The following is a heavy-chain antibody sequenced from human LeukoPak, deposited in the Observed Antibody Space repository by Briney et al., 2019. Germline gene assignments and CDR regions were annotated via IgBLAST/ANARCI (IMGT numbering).Heavy chain of an antibody. D-gene: IGHD6-13*01. Sequence: KPSETLSLTCTVSGGSISSYYWSWIRQPPGKGLEWIGYVFDSGSTNYNPSLKSRVTISVDTSKKQFSLKLSSVTAADTAVYYCARGYSSSWNYFDYWGQGTLVSVSS. CDR2: VFDSGST. CDR3: ARGYSSSWNYFDY. CDR1: GGSISSYY. J-gene: IGHJ4*02. V-gene: IGHV4-59*01.